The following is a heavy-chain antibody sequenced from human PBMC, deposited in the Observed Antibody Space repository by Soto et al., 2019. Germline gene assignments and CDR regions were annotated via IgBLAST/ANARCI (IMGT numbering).Heavy chain of an antibody. CDR2: INHSGST. J-gene: IGHJ6*02. CDR3: ARGAAGDYYYGMDV. D-gene: IGHD6-13*01. Sequence: QVQLQQWGAGLLKPSETLSLTCAVYGGSFSGYYWSWIRQPPGKGLEWIGEINHSGSTNYNPSLKSRVTISVDTSKNQFFLKLSSVTAADTAVYYCARGAAGDYYYGMDVWGQGTTVTVSS. CDR1: GGSFSGYY. V-gene: IGHV4-34*01.